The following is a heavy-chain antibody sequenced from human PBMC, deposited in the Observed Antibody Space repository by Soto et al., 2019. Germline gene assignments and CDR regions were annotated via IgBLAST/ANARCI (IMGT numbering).Heavy chain of an antibody. D-gene: IGHD3-9*01. V-gene: IGHV1-46*03. Sequence: ASVKVSCKASGYTFTSYYMHWVRQAPGQGLEWMGIINPSGGSTSYAQKFQGRVTMTRDTSTSTVYMELSSLRSEDTAVYYCARDQTLRYFDSYWYSHLWGRGTLVTVYS. CDR1: GYTFTSYY. J-gene: IGHJ2*01. CDR3: ARDQTLRYFDSYWYSHL. CDR2: INPSGGST.